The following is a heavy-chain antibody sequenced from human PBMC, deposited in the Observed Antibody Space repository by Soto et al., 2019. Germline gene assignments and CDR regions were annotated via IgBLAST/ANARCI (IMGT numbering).Heavy chain of an antibody. CDR1: GGSLSAYY. Sequence: SETLSLTCAVYGGSLSAYYWSWIRQPPGKGLEWIGEINPSGTTNYNPSLKSRVTISVDTSKDQFSLKLSSVTAADTAVYHCALAPAAHILHWGQGTLVTVSS. CDR3: ALAPAAHILH. V-gene: IGHV4-34*01. D-gene: IGHD2-2*01. CDR2: INPSGTT. J-gene: IGHJ1*01.